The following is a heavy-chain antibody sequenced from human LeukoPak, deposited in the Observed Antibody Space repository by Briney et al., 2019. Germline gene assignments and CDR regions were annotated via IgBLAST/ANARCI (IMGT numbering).Heavy chain of an antibody. CDR3: ARESSAVAAGHY. CDR1: GYTFTSYY. D-gene: IGHD6-19*01. V-gene: IGHV1-46*01. CDR2: INPSGGST. J-gene: IGHJ4*02. Sequence: GASVMVSCKASGYTFTSYYIHWVRQAPGQGLEWMGIINPSGGSTSYAQKFQGRVTMTRDMSTNTVYMELSSLRSEDTAVYYCARESSAVAAGHYWGQGTLVTVSS.